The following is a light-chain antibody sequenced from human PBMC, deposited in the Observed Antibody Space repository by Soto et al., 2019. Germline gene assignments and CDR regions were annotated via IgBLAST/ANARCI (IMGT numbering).Light chain of an antibody. CDR3: QSYDSSLSAWV. V-gene: IGLV1-40*01. Sequence: QSVLTQPPSVSGAPGQRVTISCTGSSSNIGALYDVHWYQQVLGTAPKLLIYGNINRPAGVPDRFSASKSGTSASLAITGLQPADEADYYCQSYDSSLSAWVFGGGTQLTVL. CDR2: GNI. J-gene: IGLJ3*02. CDR1: SSNIGALYD.